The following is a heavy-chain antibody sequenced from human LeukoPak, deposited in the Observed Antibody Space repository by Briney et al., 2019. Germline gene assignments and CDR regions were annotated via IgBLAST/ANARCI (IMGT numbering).Heavy chain of an antibody. CDR1: GVSFTNYV. CDR2: LTGYGGA. CDR3: AKGAAAGKVDWFDP. Sequence: GGSLRLSCEASGVSFTNYVMMGVRQAPGKGLQWISTLTGYGGAYYADSGEGRFIISRDISKNTMFLQMYSLRAEDTAVYYCAKGAAAGKVDWFDPWGQGTLVTVSS. V-gene: IGHV3-23*01. D-gene: IGHD6-13*01. J-gene: IGHJ5*02.